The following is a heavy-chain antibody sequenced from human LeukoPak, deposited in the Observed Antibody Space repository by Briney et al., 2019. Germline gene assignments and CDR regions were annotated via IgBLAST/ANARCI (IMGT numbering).Heavy chain of an antibody. V-gene: IGHV3-30*04. CDR2: ISYDGSNK. CDR1: GFTFSSYA. J-gene: IGHJ4*02. Sequence: PGRSLRLSCAASGFTFSSYAMHWVRQAPGKGLEWVAVISYDGSNKYYADSVKGRFTISRDNSKNTLYLQMNSLRAEDTAVYYCAKDHYYYDSSGYLNWGQGTLVTVSS. CDR3: AKDHYYYDSSGYLN. D-gene: IGHD3-22*01.